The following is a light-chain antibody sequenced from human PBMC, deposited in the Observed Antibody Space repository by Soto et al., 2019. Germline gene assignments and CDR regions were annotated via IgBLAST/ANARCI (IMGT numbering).Light chain of an antibody. J-gene: IGKJ5*01. CDR3: QQYSISYT. V-gene: IGKV3D-20*01. Sequence: EIVLAQSPATLSLSPGDRATLSCGASQSVSRSYLAWYQQKPGLAPRLIIYDASTRATGIPDRFSGSGSGTDFTLTISRLEPEDFAVYYCQQYSISYTFGQGTRLEIK. CDR1: QSVSRSY. CDR2: DAS.